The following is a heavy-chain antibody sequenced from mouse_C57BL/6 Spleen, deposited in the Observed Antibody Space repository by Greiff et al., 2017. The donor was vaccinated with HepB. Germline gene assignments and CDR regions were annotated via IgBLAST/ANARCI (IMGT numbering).Heavy chain of an antibody. Sequence: VQLQQSGPELVKPGDSVKISCKASGYSFTGYFMNWVMQSHGKSLEWIGRINPYNGDTFYNQKFKGKATLTVDKSSSTAHMELRSLTSEDSAVYDCARRTVDGYYYFDYWGQGTTLTVSS. CDR3: ARRTVDGYYYFDY. J-gene: IGHJ2*01. CDR1: GYSFTGYF. CDR2: INPYNGDT. V-gene: IGHV1-20*01. D-gene: IGHD2-3*01.